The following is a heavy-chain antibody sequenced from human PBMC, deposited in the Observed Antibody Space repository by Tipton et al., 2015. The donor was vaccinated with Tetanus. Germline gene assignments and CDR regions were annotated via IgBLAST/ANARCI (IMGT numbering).Heavy chain of an antibody. CDR1: GGTFSSYA. Sequence: QLVQSGAEVKKPGSSVKVSCKASGGTFSSYAISWVRQAPGQGLEWVGGIIPIFGTANYAQKFQGRVTITADESTSTAYMELSSLRSEDTAVYYCARARGAYYDSSGYYLYWYFDLWGRGALVTVSS. CDR3: ARARGAYYDSSGYYLYWYFDL. V-gene: IGHV1-69*01. CDR2: IIPIFGTA. D-gene: IGHD3-22*01. J-gene: IGHJ2*01.